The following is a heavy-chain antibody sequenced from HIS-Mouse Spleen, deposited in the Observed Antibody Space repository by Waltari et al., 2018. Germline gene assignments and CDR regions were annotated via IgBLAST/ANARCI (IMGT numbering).Heavy chain of an antibody. CDR1: GFTVSSNY. D-gene: IGHD6-13*01. Sequence: EVQLVESGGGLIQAGGSLRLSWAASGFTVSSNYRGGFRQAPGKGLEWVSVIYSGGSTYYADSVKGRFTISRDNSKNTLYLQMNSLRAEDTAVYYCARGGLAAAGWYFDLWGRGTLVTVSS. J-gene: IGHJ2*01. CDR2: IYSGGST. V-gene: IGHV3-53*01. CDR3: ARGGLAAAGWYFDL.